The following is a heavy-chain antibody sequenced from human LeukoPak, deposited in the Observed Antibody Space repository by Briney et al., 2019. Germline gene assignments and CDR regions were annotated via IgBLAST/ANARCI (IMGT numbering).Heavy chain of an antibody. Sequence: GGSLRLSCAAFGFTFDDYAMHWVRQAPGKGLEWVSGISWNSGSIGYADSVKGRFTISRDNAKNSLYLQMNSLRAEDTALYYCAKDIGDTAMGPYFDYWGQGTLVTVSS. V-gene: IGHV3-9*01. CDR2: ISWNSGSI. D-gene: IGHD5-18*01. CDR1: GFTFDDYA. J-gene: IGHJ4*02. CDR3: AKDIGDTAMGPYFDY.